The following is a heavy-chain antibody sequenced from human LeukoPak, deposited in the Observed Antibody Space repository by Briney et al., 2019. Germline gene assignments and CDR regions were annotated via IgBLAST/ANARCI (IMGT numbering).Heavy chain of an antibody. J-gene: IGHJ6*03. Sequence: WASVKVSCKASGYTFTGYYMHWVRQAPGQGLEWLGWINTNTGNPTYAQGFTGRFVFSLETSVSTSYLQISSLKAEDTAVYYCARGRGSSARLGYYFYYTDVWGKGTTVTVSS. CDR1: GYTFTGYY. CDR3: ARGRGSSARLGYYFYYTDV. D-gene: IGHD1-26*01. CDR2: INTNTGNP. V-gene: IGHV7-4-1*02.